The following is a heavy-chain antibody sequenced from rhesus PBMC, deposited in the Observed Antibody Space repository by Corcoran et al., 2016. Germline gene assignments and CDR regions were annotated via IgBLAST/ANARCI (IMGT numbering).Heavy chain of an antibody. Sequence: QVQLQESGPGLVKPSETLSLTCAVSGGSIISGYSYWRWLRPPPGKGLEWIGYITYSGSTSYNPSLKSPVTSSRDTSKNQFSLKLSSVTAADTAVYYCARDLVDTANWYFDLWGPGTPITISS. D-gene: IGHD5-12*01. J-gene: IGHJ2*01. CDR2: ITYSGST. CDR3: ARDLVDTANWYFDL. CDR1: GGSIISGYSY. V-gene: IGHV4-122*02.